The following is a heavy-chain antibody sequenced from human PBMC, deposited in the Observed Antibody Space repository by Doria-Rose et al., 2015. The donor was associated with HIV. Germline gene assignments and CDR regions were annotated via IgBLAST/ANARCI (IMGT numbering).Heavy chain of an antibody. CDR3: ARGACNSTTCFDGYFHY. CDR2: INHSGTT. J-gene: IGHJ1*01. Sequence: VQLQQWGAGLLKPSETRSLTCAVYGGSFSGYYWSWIRQLPGRGLEWIGEINHSGTTNYNPSLKSRVTISLDTSKNQFSLELTSVTAADTAVYYCARGACNSTTCFDGYFHYWGQGTLITVSS. D-gene: IGHD2-2*01. CDR1: GGSFSGYY. V-gene: IGHV4-34*01.